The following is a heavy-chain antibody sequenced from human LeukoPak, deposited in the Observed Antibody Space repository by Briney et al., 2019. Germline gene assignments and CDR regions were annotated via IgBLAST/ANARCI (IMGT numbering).Heavy chain of an antibody. J-gene: IGHJ4*02. CDR1: GFTLSSFA. CDR2: FDGNGPNT. Sequence: GGSLRLSCAASGFTLSSFAMTWGPAAPGTGRGWVSGFDGNGPNTYYADSVNGRWTISRDNSRNQLYLEMNSLRPEDTAIYYCAKPRTTGLGWAQFDYWRQGSLVTVSS. V-gene: IGHV3-23*01. D-gene: IGHD2-8*02. CDR3: AKPRTTGLGWAQFDY.